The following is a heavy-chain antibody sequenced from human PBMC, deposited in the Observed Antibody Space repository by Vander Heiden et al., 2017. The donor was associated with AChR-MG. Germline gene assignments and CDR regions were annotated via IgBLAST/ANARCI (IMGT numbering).Heavy chain of an antibody. CDR1: GYTFTSYG. CDR3: ARDRVGYYDGWSGSYNWFDP. Sequence: QVQLVQSGAEVKKPGASVKVSCKASGYTFTSYGISWVRQAPGQGLEWMGWISAYNGNTNYAQKLQGRVTMTTDTSTSTAYMERRSLRSDETAVYYCARDRVGYYDGWSGSYNWFDPWGQGTLVTVSS. D-gene: IGHD3-3*01. V-gene: IGHV1-18*01. CDR2: ISAYNGNT. J-gene: IGHJ5*02.